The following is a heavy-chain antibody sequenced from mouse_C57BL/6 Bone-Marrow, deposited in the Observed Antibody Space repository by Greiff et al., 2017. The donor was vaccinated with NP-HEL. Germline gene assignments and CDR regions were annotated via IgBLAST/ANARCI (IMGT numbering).Heavy chain of an antibody. CDR3: TESYGNYFIFDY. Sequence: EVKVEESGGGLVQPGGSMKLSCVASGFTFSNYWMNWVRQSPEKGLEWVAQIRLKSDNYATHYAESVKGRFTISRDDSKSSVYLQMNNLRAEDTGIYYCTESYGNYFIFDYWGQSTTLTVSP. CDR2: IRLKSDNYAT. D-gene: IGHD2-1*01. J-gene: IGHJ2*01. CDR1: GFTFSNYW. V-gene: IGHV6-3*01.